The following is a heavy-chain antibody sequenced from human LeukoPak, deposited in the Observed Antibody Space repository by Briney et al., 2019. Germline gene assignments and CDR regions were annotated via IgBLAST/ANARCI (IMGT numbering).Heavy chain of an antibody. J-gene: IGHJ4*02. CDR2: ISGGGATT. Sequence: GGSLRLSCAPSGFAFSTYAMNWLRLAPGKGLEWVSVISGGGATTYYADSVKGRFTISRDNSKNTLFLVMNSLRDEDTAVYYCATTRDDIYFNMIFDHWGQGTLVTVSS. CDR1: GFAFSTYA. CDR3: ATTRDDIYFNMIFDH. D-gene: IGHD3-16*01. V-gene: IGHV3-23*01.